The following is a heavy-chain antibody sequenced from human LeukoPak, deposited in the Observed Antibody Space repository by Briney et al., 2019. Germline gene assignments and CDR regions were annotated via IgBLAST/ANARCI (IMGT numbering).Heavy chain of an antibody. Sequence: PGGSLRLSCAASGFTFEGHVMHWVRQAPGKGLEWVSSISWSGDRMGYADAVKGRFTISRDSAKNSLFLQMNSLRVEDTALYYCAKDLGGSATTVWGQGTLVTVSS. CDR1: GFTFEGHV. CDR2: ISWSGDRM. V-gene: IGHV3-9*01. J-gene: IGHJ4*02. D-gene: IGHD2-2*01. CDR3: AKDLGGSATTV.